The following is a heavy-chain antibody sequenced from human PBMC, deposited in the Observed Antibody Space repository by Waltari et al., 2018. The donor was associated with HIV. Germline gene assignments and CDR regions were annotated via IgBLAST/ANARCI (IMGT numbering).Heavy chain of an antibody. CDR3: ARSLACLDCYSEMDS. V-gene: IGHV1-8*01. D-gene: IGHD2-21*02. CDR2: VNPNSGNT. Sequence: QVQLVQSGAEMKEPGASVKVSCKASGYIFTRYDMNWVRQAPGQGPEWMGWVNPNSGNTGYAQNFQGRVTMTMNTPTSTAYMELSNLKSEDTAVYYCARSLACLDCYSEMDSWGQGTLITVSS. CDR1: GYIFTRYD. J-gene: IGHJ4*02.